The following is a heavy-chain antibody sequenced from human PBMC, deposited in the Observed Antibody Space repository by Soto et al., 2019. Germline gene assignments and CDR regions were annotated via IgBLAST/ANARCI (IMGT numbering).Heavy chain of an antibody. D-gene: IGHD2-2*03. CDR1: GFTFSSYG. Sequence: SLRLSCAASGFTFSSYGMHWVRQAPGKGLEWVAVIWYDGSNKYYADSVKGRFTISRDNSKNTLYLQMNSLRAEDTAVYYCARVGGYCSSTSCYQEPEIDYWGQGTLVTVSS. CDR2: IWYDGSNK. CDR3: ARVGGYCSSTSCYQEPEIDY. V-gene: IGHV3-33*01. J-gene: IGHJ4*02.